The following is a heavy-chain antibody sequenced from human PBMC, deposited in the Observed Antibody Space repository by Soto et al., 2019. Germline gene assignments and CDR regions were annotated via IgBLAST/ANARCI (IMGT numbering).Heavy chain of an antibody. CDR3: ASAYYDSSGYYRPNYYYYYGMDV. CDR2: IIPIFGTA. V-gene: IGHV1-69*01. Sequence: QVQLVQSGAEVKKPGSSVKVSCKASGGTFSSYAISWVRQAPGQGLEWMGGIIPIFGTAKYAQKLQGRVTITADESTSTAYMELSSLRSEDTAVYYCASAYYDSSGYYRPNYYYYYGMDVWGQGTTVTVSS. CDR1: GGTFSSYA. D-gene: IGHD3-22*01. J-gene: IGHJ6*02.